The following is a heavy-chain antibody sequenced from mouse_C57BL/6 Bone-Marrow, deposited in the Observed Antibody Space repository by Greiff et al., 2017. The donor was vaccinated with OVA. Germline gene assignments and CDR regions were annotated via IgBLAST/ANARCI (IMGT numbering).Heavy chain of an antibody. Sequence: VQLQQSGTVLARPGASVKMSCKTSGYTFTSYWMHWVKQRPGQGLEWIGAIYPGNSDTSYNQKFKGKAKLTAVTSASTAYMALSSLTNDDSAVYYCTKGVNPWFAYWGQGTLVTVSA. J-gene: IGHJ3*01. CDR1: GYTFTSYW. CDR3: TKGVNPWFAY. V-gene: IGHV1-5*01. D-gene: IGHD2-2*01. CDR2: IYPGNSDT.